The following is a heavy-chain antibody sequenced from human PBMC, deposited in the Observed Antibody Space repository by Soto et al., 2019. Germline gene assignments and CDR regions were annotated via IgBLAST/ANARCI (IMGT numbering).Heavy chain of an antibody. CDR2: INHSGSN. D-gene: IGHD3-9*01. CDR1: GGSFSTYY. J-gene: IGHJ3*02. CDR3: ARGGSNDWQVAFDI. V-gene: IGHV4-34*01. Sequence: PSETLSLTCAVSGGSFSTYYYNWIRQSPGKGLEWIGEINHSGSNNYSPSLKSRVTISLDTSKNQFSLKLTSVTAADTAVYYCARGGSNDWQVAFDIWGQGTMVTVSS.